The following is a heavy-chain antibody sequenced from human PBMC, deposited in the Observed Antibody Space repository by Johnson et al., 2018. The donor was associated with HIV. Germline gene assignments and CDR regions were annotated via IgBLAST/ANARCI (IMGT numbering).Heavy chain of an antibody. D-gene: IGHD3-10*01. J-gene: IGHJ3*01. Sequence: QVQLVESGGGVVQPGRSLRLSCVASVFTFSSYGMSWVRQAPGKGLEWVSVIYTGGSTYYADSVRGRFTISRDNSKNTLDLQMNSLTIEDTAVFYCAKTRMGGILDAFDLWGQGTMVTVSS. V-gene: IGHV3-NL1*01. CDR2: IYTGGST. CDR1: VFTFSSYG. CDR3: AKTRMGGILDAFDL.